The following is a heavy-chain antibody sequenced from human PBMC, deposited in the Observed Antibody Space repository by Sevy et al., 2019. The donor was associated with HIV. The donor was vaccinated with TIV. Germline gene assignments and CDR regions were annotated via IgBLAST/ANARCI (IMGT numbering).Heavy chain of an antibody. CDR3: ARVTRYCIGGSCYSGWFDP. V-gene: IGHV4-59*13. D-gene: IGHD2-15*01. CDR2: IFYNGSR. J-gene: IGHJ5*02. Sequence: SETLSLTCTVSEGSMINYYWSWIRQPPGKGLEWIGYIFYNGSRNYNPALKSRVTMSIDTSKNLFSLKLRSVTAADTAIYYCARVTRYCIGGSCYSGWFDPWGQGTLVTVS. CDR1: EGSMINYY.